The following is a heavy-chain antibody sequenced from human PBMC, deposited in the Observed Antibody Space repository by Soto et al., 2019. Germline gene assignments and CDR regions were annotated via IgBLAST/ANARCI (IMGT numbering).Heavy chain of an antibody. CDR2: ISYDGSNK. J-gene: IGHJ6*02. D-gene: IGHD3-10*01. CDR3: ARGGSDPYGMDV. Sequence: QVQLVESGGGVVQPGRSPRLSCAASGFTFSSYAMHWVRQAPGKGLEWVAVISYDGSNKYYADSVKGRFTISRDNSKNTLYLQMNSLRAEDTAVYYCARGGSDPYGMDVWGQGTTVTVSS. V-gene: IGHV3-30-3*01. CDR1: GFTFSSYA.